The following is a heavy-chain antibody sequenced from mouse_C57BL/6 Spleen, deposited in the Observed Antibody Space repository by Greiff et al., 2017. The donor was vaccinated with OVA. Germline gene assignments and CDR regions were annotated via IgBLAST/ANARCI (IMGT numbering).Heavy chain of an antibody. Sequence: EVQGVESGPGMVKPSQSLSLTCTVTGYSITSGYDWHWIRHFPGNKLEWMGYISYSGSTNYNPSLKSRISITHDTSKNHFFLKLNSVTTEDTATYYCARSGSRGNYFDYWGQGTTLTVSS. J-gene: IGHJ2*01. CDR2: ISYSGST. V-gene: IGHV3-1*01. D-gene: IGHD3-1*01. CDR1: GYSITSGYD. CDR3: ARSGSRGNYFDY.